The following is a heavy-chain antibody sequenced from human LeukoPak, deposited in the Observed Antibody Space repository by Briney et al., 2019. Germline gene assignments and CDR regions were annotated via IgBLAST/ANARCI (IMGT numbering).Heavy chain of an antibody. V-gene: IGHV3-43*01. CDR2: ISWDGSST. CDR1: GFTFDDYT. CDR3: ATGHYDSSGYYGFDY. Sequence: PGGSLRLSCAASGFTFDDYTMHWVRQAPGKGLEWVSLISWDGSSTYYAGSVKGRFTISRDNSKNSLYLQMNSLRTEDTALYYCATGHYDSSGYYGFDYWGQGTLVTVSS. J-gene: IGHJ4*02. D-gene: IGHD3-22*01.